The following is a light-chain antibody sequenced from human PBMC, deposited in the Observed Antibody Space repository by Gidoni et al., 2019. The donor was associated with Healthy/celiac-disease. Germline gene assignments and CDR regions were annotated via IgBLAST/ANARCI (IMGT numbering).Light chain of an antibody. CDR1: QGISSY. CDR2: AAS. V-gene: IGKV1-9*01. CDR3: QQLNSYPYT. J-gene: IGKJ2*01. Sequence: IQLTQSPSSLSASVGDRVTNTCRASQGISSYLAWYQQKPGKAPKLLSYAASTLQSGVPSRFSGSGSGTDFTLTISSLQPEDFATYYCQQLNSYPYTFGQGTKLEIK.